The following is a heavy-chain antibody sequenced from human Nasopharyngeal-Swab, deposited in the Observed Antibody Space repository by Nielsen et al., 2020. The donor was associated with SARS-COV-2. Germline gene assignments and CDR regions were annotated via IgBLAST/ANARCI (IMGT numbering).Heavy chain of an antibody. J-gene: IGHJ6*02. V-gene: IGHV4-4*07. CDR3: ARGLSILTGYYPFYYYGMDV. CDR1: GGSISSYY. D-gene: IGHD3-9*01. CDR2: IYTSGST. Sequence: SETLSLTCTVSGGSISSYYWSWIRQPAGKGLEWIGRIYTSGSTNYNPSLKSRVTISVDTSKNQFSLKLSSVTAADTAVYYCARGLSILTGYYPFYYYGMDVWGQGTTVTVSS.